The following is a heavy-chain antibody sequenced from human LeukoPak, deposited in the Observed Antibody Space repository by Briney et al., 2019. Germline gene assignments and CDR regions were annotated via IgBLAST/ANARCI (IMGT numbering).Heavy chain of an antibody. CDR2: IYHSGST. Sequence: SETLSLTCTVSGYSISSGYYWGWIRQPPGKGLEWIGSIYHSGSTYYNPSLKSRVTISVDTSKNQFSLKLSSVTAADTAVYYCAIDSSTGEADYWGQGTLVTVSS. CDR1: GYSISSGYY. D-gene: IGHD7-27*01. J-gene: IGHJ4*02. CDR3: AIDSSTGEADY. V-gene: IGHV4-38-2*02.